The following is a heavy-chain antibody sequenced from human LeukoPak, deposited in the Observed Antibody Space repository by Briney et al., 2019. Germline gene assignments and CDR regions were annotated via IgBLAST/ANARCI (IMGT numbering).Heavy chain of an antibody. J-gene: IGHJ4*02. CDR2: FYYRGIT. V-gene: IGHV4-39*01. Sequence: SETLSLTCTVSGGSISSSSYYWGWIRQPPGKGLEWIGSFYYRGITYYNPSPKSRVTISVDTSKNQFSLKLSSVTAADTAVFFCTRRGSLWTSGYYYWGQGTLVTVSS. CDR1: GGSISSSSYY. CDR3: TRRGSLWTSGYYY. D-gene: IGHD3-22*01.